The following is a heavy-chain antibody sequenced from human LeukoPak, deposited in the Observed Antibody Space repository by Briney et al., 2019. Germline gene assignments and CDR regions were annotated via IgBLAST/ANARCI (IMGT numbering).Heavy chain of an antibody. D-gene: IGHD3-22*01. Sequence: SETLSLTCAVYGGSFSGYYWSWIRQPAGKGLEWIGRIYTSGSTNYNPSLKSRVTMSVDTSKNQFSLKLSSVTAADTAVYYCARSDMIVVEGYFDYWGQGTLVTVSS. V-gene: IGHV4-59*10. CDR2: IYTSGST. CDR3: ARSDMIVVEGYFDY. J-gene: IGHJ4*02. CDR1: GGSFSGYY.